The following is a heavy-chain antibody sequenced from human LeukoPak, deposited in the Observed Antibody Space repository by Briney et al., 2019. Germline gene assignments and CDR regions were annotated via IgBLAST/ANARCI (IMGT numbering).Heavy chain of an antibody. CDR2: ISGSGDNT. J-gene: IGHJ4*02. CDR3: AKGSYYDSSGSFYFDY. D-gene: IGHD3-22*01. Sequence: GGSLGLSCAASGVNLGSYAMSWVRQAPGKGLEWVSGISGSGDNTYYADSVKGRFTISRDNSKNTLYVQVNSLGTEDTAAYYCAKGSYYDSSGSFYFDYWGQGTLVTVSS. V-gene: IGHV3-23*01. CDR1: GVNLGSYA.